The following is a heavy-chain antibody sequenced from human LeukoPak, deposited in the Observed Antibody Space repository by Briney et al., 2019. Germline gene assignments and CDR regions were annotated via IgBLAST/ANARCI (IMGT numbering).Heavy chain of an antibody. CDR2: ISDSGGGT. CDR1: GFTFTSYA. CDR3: ARYTYYDSSRYCHFDY. Sequence: GGSLRLSCAASGFTFTSYAMSWVRQAPGKGLEWVPAISDSGGGTYYADSVKGRFTISRDNSKNTLYLQMNSLRAEDTAVYYCARYTYYDSSRYCHFDYWGQGTLVTVSS. D-gene: IGHD3-22*01. V-gene: IGHV3-23*01. J-gene: IGHJ4*02.